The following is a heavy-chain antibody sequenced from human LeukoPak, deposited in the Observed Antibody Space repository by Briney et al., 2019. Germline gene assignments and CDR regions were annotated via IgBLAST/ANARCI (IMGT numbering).Heavy chain of an antibody. D-gene: IGHD2-2*01. J-gene: IGHJ6*02. CDR1: GGSISSYY. CDR2: IYYSGST. Sequence: PSETLSLTCTVSGGSISSYYWSWIRQPPGKGLEWIGYIYYSGSTNYNPSLKSRVTISVDTSKNQFSLKLSSVTAADTAVYYCARDNIVVVPAARGSYYYYYGMDVWGQGTTVTVSS. V-gene: IGHV4-59*01. CDR3: ARDNIVVVPAARGSYYYYYGMDV.